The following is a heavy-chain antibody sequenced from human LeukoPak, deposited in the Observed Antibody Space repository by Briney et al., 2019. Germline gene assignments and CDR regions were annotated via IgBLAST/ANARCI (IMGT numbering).Heavy chain of an antibody. J-gene: IGHJ4*02. CDR2: IYTSGST. CDR3: ATLEYCSSTSCYSADY. D-gene: IGHD2-2*01. Sequence: KPSETLSLTCTVSGGSISSYYWSWIRQPAGKGLEWIGRIYTSGSTNYNPSLKSRVTMSVDTSKNQFSLKLSSVTATDTAVYYCATLEYCSSTSCYSADYWGQGTLVTVSS. V-gene: IGHV4-4*07. CDR1: GGSISSYY.